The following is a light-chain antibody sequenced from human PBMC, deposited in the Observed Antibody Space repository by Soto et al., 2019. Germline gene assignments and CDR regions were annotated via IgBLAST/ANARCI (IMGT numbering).Light chain of an antibody. J-gene: IGKJ1*01. Sequence: PGERVTLYCRASQSVSSSYLTWYQQKPGQAPRLLIYGASSRATGISDRFSGSGSGTDFTLTISRLEPEDFAVYYCQQYGSSRRTFGQGTKVDNK. CDR1: QSVSSSY. CDR3: QQYGSSRRT. V-gene: IGKV3-20*01. CDR2: GAS.